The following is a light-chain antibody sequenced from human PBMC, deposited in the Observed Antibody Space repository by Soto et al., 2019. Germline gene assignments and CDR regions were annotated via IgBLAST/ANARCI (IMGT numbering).Light chain of an antibody. CDR2: DAS. Sequence: DIQMTQSPSSLSASIGDRVTITCQASQDISNYLNWYQQKPGKAPKLLIYDASNLETGVPSRFSGSGSGTDFTFTISSLQPEDIATYYCQQYENLPITVGQGTRLEIK. CDR1: QDISNY. J-gene: IGKJ5*01. CDR3: QQYENLPIT. V-gene: IGKV1-33*01.